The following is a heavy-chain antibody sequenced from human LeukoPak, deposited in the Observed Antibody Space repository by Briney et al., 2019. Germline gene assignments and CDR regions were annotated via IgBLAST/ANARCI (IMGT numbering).Heavy chain of an antibody. CDR1: GGSFSGYY. D-gene: IGHD3-22*01. CDR3: ARSSYFYGSSGYFPFNY. V-gene: IGHV4-34*01. J-gene: IGHJ4*02. Sequence: PSETLSLTCAVYGGSFSGYYWSWIRQPPGKGLEWIGEINHSGSTNYNPSLKSRVTISVDTSKNQFSLKLSSVTAADTAVYYCARSSYFYGSSGYFPFNYWGQGTLVTVSS. CDR2: INHSGST.